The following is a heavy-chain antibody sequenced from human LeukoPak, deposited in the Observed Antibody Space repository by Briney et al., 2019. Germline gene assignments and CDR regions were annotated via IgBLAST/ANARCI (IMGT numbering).Heavy chain of an antibody. V-gene: IGHV1-69*04. CDR1: GGTFSSYA. J-gene: IGHJ4*02. CDR3: ARGYCSGGSCYSLDDY. CDR2: IIPIFGIA. D-gene: IGHD2-15*01. Sequence: SVKVSCKASGGTFSSYAISWVRQAPGQGLEWMGRIIPIFGIANYAQKFQGRVTITADKSTSTAYMELSSLRSEDTAVYYCARGYCSGGSCYSLDDYWGQGTLVTVSS.